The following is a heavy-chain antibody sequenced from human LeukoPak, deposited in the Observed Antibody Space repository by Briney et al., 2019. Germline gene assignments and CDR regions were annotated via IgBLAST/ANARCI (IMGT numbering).Heavy chain of an antibody. CDR1: GFTFSSYA. V-gene: IGHV3-23*01. J-gene: IGHJ4*02. Sequence: GGSLRLSCAASGFTFSSYAMSWVRQAPGKGLEWVSSISGSGGSTYYADSVKGRFTISRDNFQNTLFLQLNSLRVDDTAVYYCAKVNYYHPYFWGQGTLVTVSS. CDR2: ISGSGGST. D-gene: IGHD3-22*01. CDR3: AKVNYYHPYF.